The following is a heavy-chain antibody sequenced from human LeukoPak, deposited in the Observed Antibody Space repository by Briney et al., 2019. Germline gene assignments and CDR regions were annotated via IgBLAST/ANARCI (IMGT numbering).Heavy chain of an antibody. CDR3: ARTGGRYYLHAFDL. CDR1: GGSISSYY. V-gene: IGHV4-59*01. J-gene: IGHJ5*02. CDR2: IYYSGST. Sequence: PQTLSLTCTVSGGSISSYYWSWIRQPPRKGLGWIGFIYYSGSTNYNPSLKSRVTISVDTSKNQFSLKLSSVTAADTAVYYCARTGGRYYLHAFDLWGQGTMVTVSS. D-gene: IGHD2/OR15-2a*01.